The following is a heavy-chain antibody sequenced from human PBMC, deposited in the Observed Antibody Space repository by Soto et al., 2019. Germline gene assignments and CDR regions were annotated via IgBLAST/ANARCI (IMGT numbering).Heavy chain of an antibody. Sequence: EVQLLESGGGLVQPGGSLRLSCAASGFTFSSYAMSWVRQAPGKGLEWVSSISGSGSSTFYADSVKGRFTISRDKSTSTLYLQMNSLRAEDTAIYYCAKDQRGFSSTARTDYWGQGTLVTVSS. CDR1: GFTFSSYA. V-gene: IGHV3-23*01. J-gene: IGHJ4*02. D-gene: IGHD6-13*01. CDR3: AKDQRGFSSTARTDY. CDR2: ISGSGSST.